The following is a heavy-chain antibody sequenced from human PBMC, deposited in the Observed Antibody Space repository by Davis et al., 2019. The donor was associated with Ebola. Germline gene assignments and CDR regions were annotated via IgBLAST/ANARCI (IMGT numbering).Heavy chain of an antibody. Sequence: GGSLRLSCAASGFTFSSYAMSWVRQAPGKGLEWVSAISGSGGSTYYADSVKVRFTISRDNSKNPRYLQMNSLRAEDTAVYYCAKDKDGYDYYYYGMDVWGQGTTVTVSS. D-gene: IGHD5-12*01. CDR1: GFTFSSYA. J-gene: IGHJ6*02. CDR2: ISGSGGST. CDR3: AKDKDGYDYYYYGMDV. V-gene: IGHV3-23*01.